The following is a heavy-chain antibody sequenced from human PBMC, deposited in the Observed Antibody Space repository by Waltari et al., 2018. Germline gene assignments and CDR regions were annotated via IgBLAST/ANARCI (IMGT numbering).Heavy chain of an antibody. D-gene: IGHD2-2*01. CDR2: INPNSGGT. V-gene: IGHV1-2*02. CDR1: GYTFTGYY. J-gene: IGHJ3*02. CDR3: ARVLGYCSSTSCYVEYAFDI. Sequence: QVQLVQSGAEVKKPGASVKVSCKASGYTFTGYYMHWVRQAPGQGLEWRGWINPNSGGTNYAQKFQGRVTMTRDTSISTAYMELSRLRSDDTAVYYCARVLGYCSSTSCYVEYAFDIWGQGTMVTVSS.